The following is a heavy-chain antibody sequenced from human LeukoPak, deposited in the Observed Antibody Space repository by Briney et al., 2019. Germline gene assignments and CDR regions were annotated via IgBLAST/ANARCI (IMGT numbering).Heavy chain of an antibody. CDR1: RFTFSSYA. CDR3: ARDWGASSGYTDY. D-gene: IGHD5-18*01. V-gene: IGHV3-23*01. Sequence: GGSLRLSCEASRFTFSSYAMSWVRQAPGKGLEWVSGLSDSGGATYYTDSVKGRFTISRDNSENTLYLQMNSLRAEDTAVYYCARDWGASSGYTDYWGQGTLVTVSS. J-gene: IGHJ4*02. CDR2: LSDSGGAT.